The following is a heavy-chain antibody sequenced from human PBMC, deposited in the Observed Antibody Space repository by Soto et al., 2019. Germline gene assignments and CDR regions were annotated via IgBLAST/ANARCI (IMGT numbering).Heavy chain of an antibody. Sequence: PGESLKISCKGSGYSFTSYWIGWVRQMPGKGLEWMGIIYPGDSDTRYSPSFQGQVTISADKSISTAYLQWSSLKASDTAMYYCARDDSSGYYYGYYFEYWGQGTLVTVSS. V-gene: IGHV5-51*01. CDR2: IYPGDSDT. CDR1: GYSFTSYW. CDR3: ARDDSSGYYYGYYFEY. D-gene: IGHD3-22*01. J-gene: IGHJ4*02.